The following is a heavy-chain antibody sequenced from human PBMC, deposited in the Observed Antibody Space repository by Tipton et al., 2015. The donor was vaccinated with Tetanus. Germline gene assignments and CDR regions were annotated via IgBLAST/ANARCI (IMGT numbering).Heavy chain of an antibody. Sequence: SLRLSCAASGFTFDDYTMHWVRQAPGKGLEWVSLITWDGGSTYYADSVKGRFTISRDNSKNTLYLQMNSLRADDTAIYFCSKATHDLNHYYYYGMDVWGQGTTVTVSS. J-gene: IGHJ6*02. CDR3: SKATHDLNHYYYYGMDV. CDR2: ITWDGGST. V-gene: IGHV3-43*01. D-gene: IGHD1-14*01. CDR1: GFTFDDYT.